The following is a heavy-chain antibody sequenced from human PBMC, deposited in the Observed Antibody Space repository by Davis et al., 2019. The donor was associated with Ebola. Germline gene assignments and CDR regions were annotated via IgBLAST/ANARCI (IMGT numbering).Heavy chain of an antibody. CDR2: INAGNGNT. CDR3: ARGPLWFGELLYSNWFDP. J-gene: IGHJ5*02. V-gene: IGHV1-3*01. D-gene: IGHD3-10*01. CDR1: GYSFTSYA. Sequence: ASVKVSCKASGYSFTSYAMNWVRQAPGQRPEWMGWINAGNGNTKYSQKFQGRVTITRDTSASTAYMELSSLRSEDTAVYYCARGPLWFGELLYSNWFDPWGQGTLVTVSS.